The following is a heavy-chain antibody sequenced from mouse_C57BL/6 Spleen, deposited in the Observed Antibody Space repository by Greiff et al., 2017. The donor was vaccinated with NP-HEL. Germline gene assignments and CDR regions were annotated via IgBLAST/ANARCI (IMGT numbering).Heavy chain of an antibody. CDR2: IYPGDGDT. CDR3: ARGSSGYGFAY. CDR1: GYAFSSSW. J-gene: IGHJ3*01. D-gene: IGHD3-2*02. V-gene: IGHV1-82*01. Sequence: VKLQQSGPELVKPGASVKISCKASGYAFSSSWMNWVKQRPGKGLEWIGRIYPGDGDTNYNGKFKGKATLTADKSSSTAYMQLSSLTSEDSAVYFCARGSSGYGFAYWGQGTLVTVSA.